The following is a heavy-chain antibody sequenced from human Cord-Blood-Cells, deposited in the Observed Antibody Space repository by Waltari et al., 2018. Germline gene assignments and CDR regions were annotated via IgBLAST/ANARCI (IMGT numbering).Heavy chain of an antibody. CDR1: GYTFTGYY. CDR3: AREASLSSLNYDAFDI. CDR2: INPNSGGT. V-gene: IGHV1-2*02. J-gene: IGHJ3*02. Sequence: QVQLVQSGAEVKKPGASVKVSCKASGYTFTGYYMHWVRQAPGQGLEWMGWINPNSGGTNYAQKFQGRVTMTRDTSISTAYMELSRLRSDDTAVYYCAREASLSSLNYDAFDIWGQGTMVTVSS. D-gene: IGHD6-6*01.